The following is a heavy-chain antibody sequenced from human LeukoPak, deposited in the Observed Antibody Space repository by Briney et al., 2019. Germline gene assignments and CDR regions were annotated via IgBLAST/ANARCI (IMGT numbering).Heavy chain of an antibody. CDR3: ATDDWDRSMPI. J-gene: IGHJ3*02. Sequence: GGSLRLSCAASGFTFSSYNMNWVRQAPGKGLEWLSYISSSSDSIYYADSVKGRFTISRDNAKNSLYLQMNNVGAEDSALYYCATDDWDRSMPIWGQGTMVNVSS. CDR1: GFTFSSYN. V-gene: IGHV3-48*04. CDR2: ISSSSDSI. D-gene: IGHD3-9*01.